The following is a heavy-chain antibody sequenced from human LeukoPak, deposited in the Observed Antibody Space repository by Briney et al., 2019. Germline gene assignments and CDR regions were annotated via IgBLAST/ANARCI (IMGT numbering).Heavy chain of an antibody. Sequence: PSETLSLTCAVYGGSFSGYYWSWIRQPPGKGLEWIGEINHSGSTNYNPSLKSRVTISVDTSKNQFSLKLSSATAADTAVYYCARYPLSSSYFDYWGQGTLVTVSS. J-gene: IGHJ4*02. CDR3: ARYPLSSSYFDY. CDR2: INHSGST. D-gene: IGHD3-16*01. V-gene: IGHV4-34*01. CDR1: GGSFSGYY.